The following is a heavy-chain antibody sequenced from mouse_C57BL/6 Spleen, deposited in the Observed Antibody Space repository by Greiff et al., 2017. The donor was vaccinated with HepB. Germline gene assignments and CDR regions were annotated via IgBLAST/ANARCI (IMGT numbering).Heavy chain of an antibody. Sequence: VKLMESGAELVKPGASVKISCKASGYAFSSYWMNWVKQRPGKGLEWIGQIYPGDGDTNYNGKFKGKATLTADKSSSTAYMQLSSLTSEDSAVYFCAREDYSNLDYWGQGTTLTVSS. D-gene: IGHD2-5*01. CDR2: IYPGDGDT. V-gene: IGHV1-80*01. J-gene: IGHJ2*01. CDR3: AREDYSNLDY. CDR1: GYAFSSYW.